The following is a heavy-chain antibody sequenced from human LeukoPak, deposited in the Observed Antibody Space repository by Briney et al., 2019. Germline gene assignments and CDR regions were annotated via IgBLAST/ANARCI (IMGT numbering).Heavy chain of an antibody. D-gene: IGHD3-9*01. J-gene: IGHJ6*03. CDR3: ARDRLRYFDWLFPNSDMDV. CDR2: IKQDGSEK. Sequence: GGSLRLSCAASGFTFSSYWMSWVRQAPGKGLEWVANIKQDGSEKYYVDFVKGRFTISRDNAKNSLYLQMNSLRAEDTAVYYCARDRLRYFDWLFPNSDMDVWGKGTTVTVSS. V-gene: IGHV3-7*01. CDR1: GFTFSSYW.